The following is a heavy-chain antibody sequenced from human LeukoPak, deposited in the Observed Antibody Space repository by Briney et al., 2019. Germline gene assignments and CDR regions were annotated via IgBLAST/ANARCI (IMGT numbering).Heavy chain of an antibody. V-gene: IGHV3-49*04. CDR3: ARDGPGGSYFFDY. D-gene: IGHD1-26*01. Sequence: GSLRLSCTASGFTFGDYVMSWVRQAPGKGLEWVGFIRSKAYGGTTKNAASVKARFTISRDDSRSIAYLQMNSLKTEDTAVYYCARDGPGGSYFFDYWGQGTLVTVSS. CDR2: IRSKAYGGTT. CDR1: GFTFGDYV. J-gene: IGHJ4*02.